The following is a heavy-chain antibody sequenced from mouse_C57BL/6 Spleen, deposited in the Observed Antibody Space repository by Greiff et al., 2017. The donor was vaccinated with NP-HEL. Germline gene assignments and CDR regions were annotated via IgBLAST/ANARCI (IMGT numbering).Heavy chain of an antibody. CDR1: GYAFSSSW. D-gene: IGHD2-3*01. V-gene: IGHV1-82*01. CDR3: ARDGGTQYFDY. Sequence: VQLQQSGPELVKPGASVKISCKASGYAFSSSWMNWVKQRPGKGLEWIGRIYPGDGDTNYNGKFKGKATLTADKSSSTAYMQLSSLTSEDSAVYFCARDGGTQYFDYWGKGTTLTVSS. CDR2: IYPGDGDT. J-gene: IGHJ2*01.